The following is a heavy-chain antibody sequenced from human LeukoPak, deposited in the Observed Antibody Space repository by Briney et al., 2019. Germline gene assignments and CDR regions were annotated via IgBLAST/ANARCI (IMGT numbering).Heavy chain of an antibody. J-gene: IGHJ6*02. V-gene: IGHV6-1*01. Sequence: SQTLSLTCDISGDSDSSNSAAWNWIRQSPSRGLEWLGRTYYRSKWYNDYAVSVKSRIVISPDTSKNQFSLQLDSVTPEDTALYYCARQYSSGWSYYYGLDVWGQGTTVTVSS. D-gene: IGHD6-19*01. CDR2: TYYRSKWYN. CDR3: ARQYSSGWSYYYGLDV. CDR1: GDSDSSNSAA.